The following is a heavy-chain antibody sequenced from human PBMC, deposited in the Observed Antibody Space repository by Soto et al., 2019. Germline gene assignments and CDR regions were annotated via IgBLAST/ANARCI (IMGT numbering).Heavy chain of an antibody. CDR2: ISSSSSTI. Sequence: GGSLRLSCAASGFTFSSYSMNWVRQAPGKGLEWVSYISSSSSTIYYADSVKGRFTISRDNAKNSLYLQMNSLRDEDTAVHYCARDRWSSNSDLHYDFWSGYYISSPGWFDPWGQGTLVTVSS. CDR1: GFTFSSYS. J-gene: IGHJ5*02. V-gene: IGHV3-48*02. D-gene: IGHD3-3*01. CDR3: ARDRWSSNSDLHYDFWSGYYISSPGWFDP.